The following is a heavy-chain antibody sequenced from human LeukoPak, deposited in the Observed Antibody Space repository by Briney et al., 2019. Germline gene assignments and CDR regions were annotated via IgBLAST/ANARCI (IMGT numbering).Heavy chain of an antibody. V-gene: IGHV3-30*02. CDR3: ADEVIVVVPAAMPVAFDI. J-gene: IGHJ3*02. Sequence: HSGGSLRLSCAASGFTFSSYSMHWVRQAPGKGLEWVAFIRYDGSNKYYADSVKGRFTISRDNSKNTLYLQMNSLRAEDTAVYYCADEVIVVVPAAMPVAFDIWGQGTMVTVSS. D-gene: IGHD2-2*01. CDR1: GFTFSSYS. CDR2: IRYDGSNK.